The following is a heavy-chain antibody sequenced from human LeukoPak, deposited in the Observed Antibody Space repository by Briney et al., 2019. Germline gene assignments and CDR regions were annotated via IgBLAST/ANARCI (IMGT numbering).Heavy chain of an antibody. Sequence: PGGSLRLSCAASGFTFSSYWMGWVRQAPGKGLEWVANIKRDGSEKYYGDSVKGRFTISRDNAKNSLYLQVNSLRAEDTALYYCARVVVPAARGVTNYYYMDVWGKGTTVTVSS. CDR2: IKRDGSEK. CDR1: GFTFSSYW. D-gene: IGHD2-2*01. CDR3: ARVVVPAARGVTNYYYMDV. J-gene: IGHJ6*03. V-gene: IGHV3-7*03.